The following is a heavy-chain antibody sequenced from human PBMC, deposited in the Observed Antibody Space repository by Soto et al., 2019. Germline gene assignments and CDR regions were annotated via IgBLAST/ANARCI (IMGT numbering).Heavy chain of an antibody. CDR3: ARALITMVRGVIINRSFDP. Sequence: GESLKISCKGSGYSFTSYWIGWVRQMPGKGLEWMGIIYPGDSDTRYSPSFQGQVTISADKSISTAYLQWSSLKASDTAMYYCARALITMVRGVIINRSFDPWGQGTLVTVS. CDR1: GYSFTSYW. D-gene: IGHD3-10*01. J-gene: IGHJ5*02. V-gene: IGHV5-51*01. CDR2: IYPGDSDT.